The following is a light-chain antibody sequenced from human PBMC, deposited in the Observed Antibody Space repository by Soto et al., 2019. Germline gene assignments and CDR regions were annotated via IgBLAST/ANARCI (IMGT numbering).Light chain of an antibody. CDR3: QQSYGTPFS. V-gene: IGKV1-39*01. CDR2: AAS. CDR1: QSISSH. Sequence: DIQMTQSPSSLSASVGDRVTITCRASQSISSHLNWYQHKPGKAPKLLIYAASSLQSGVPSRFSVSGSGTEFTLTISSLQPEDSATYYCQQSYGTPFSFGPGTKADI. J-gene: IGKJ3*01.